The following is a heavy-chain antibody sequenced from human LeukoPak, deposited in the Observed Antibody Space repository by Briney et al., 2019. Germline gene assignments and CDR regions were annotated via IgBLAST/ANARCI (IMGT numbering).Heavy chain of an antibody. J-gene: IGHJ4*02. CDR2: ISSNGGST. CDR3: ARGGDIVVVVAATPTSFDY. V-gene: IGHV3-64*01. Sequence: GGSLRLSCAASGFTFSSYAMHWVRQAPGKGLEYVSAISSNGGSTYYANSVKGRFTISRDNSKNTLYLQMNSLRAEDTAVYYCARGGDIVVVVAATPTSFDYWGQGTLVTVSS. CDR1: GFTFSSYA. D-gene: IGHD2-15*01.